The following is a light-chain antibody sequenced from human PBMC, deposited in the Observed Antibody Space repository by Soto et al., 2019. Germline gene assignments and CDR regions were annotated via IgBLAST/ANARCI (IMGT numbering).Light chain of an antibody. Sequence: QCVLTQSSSGSASLGSSVKLTCTLSSGHSSYIIAWHQQQPGKAPRYLMKLEGSGSYNKGSGVPDRFSGSSSGADRYLTISNLQFEDEADYYCETWDSNTRVFGGGTKLTVL. CDR3: ETWDSNTRV. CDR2: LEGSGSY. J-gene: IGLJ3*02. CDR1: SGHSSYI. V-gene: IGLV4-60*02.